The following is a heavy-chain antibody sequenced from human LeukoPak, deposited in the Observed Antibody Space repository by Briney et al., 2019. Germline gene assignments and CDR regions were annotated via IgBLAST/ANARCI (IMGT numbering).Heavy chain of an antibody. J-gene: IGHJ3*02. CDR2: IYYSGST. D-gene: IGHD4-17*01. CDR1: GGSISSYY. V-gene: IGHV4-59*01. CDR3: ARALNYGDFYDAFDI. Sequence: SETLSLTCTVSGGSISSYYWSWIRQPPGKGLEWIGYIYYSGSTNYNPSLKSRVTISVDTSKNQFSLKLSSVTAADTAVYYCARALNYGDFYDAFDIWGQGTMVTVSS.